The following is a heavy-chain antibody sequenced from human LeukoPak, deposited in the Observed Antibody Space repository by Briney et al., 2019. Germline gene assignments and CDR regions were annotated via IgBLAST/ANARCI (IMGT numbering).Heavy chain of an antibody. Sequence: ASVTVSCKAFGYTFTSYGITWVRQAPGQGLEWMGWINTYNGDTNYAQKLQGRVTMTTDTSTGTAYMELRSLRSDDTAVYYCARWSGFTGSSDENWFDPGGQGTLATVS. CDR2: INTYNGDT. J-gene: IGHJ5*02. D-gene: IGHD6-6*01. CDR3: ARWSGFTGSSDENWFDP. V-gene: IGHV1-18*01. CDR1: GYTFTSYG.